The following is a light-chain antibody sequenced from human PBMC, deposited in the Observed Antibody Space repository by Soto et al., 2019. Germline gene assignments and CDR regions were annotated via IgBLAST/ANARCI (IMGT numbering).Light chain of an antibody. CDR2: GAS. J-gene: IGKJ1*01. CDR1: QTVKSN. Sequence: IVMTQSPDTLSVSPGERATLSCRTSQTVKSNLAWYQQKPGRPPRLLIYGASTRATTTPGRFSGSGSGTEFTLTISSLQSEDFAVYFCYQYNNWPTFGQGTKVEIK. CDR3: YQYNNWPT. V-gene: IGKV3D-15*01.